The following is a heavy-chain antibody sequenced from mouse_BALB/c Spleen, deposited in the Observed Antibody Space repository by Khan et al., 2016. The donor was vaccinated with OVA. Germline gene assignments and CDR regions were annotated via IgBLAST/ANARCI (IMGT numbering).Heavy chain of an antibody. CDR1: GYTFSSYW. CDR2: ILPGSGST. V-gene: IGHV1-9*01. CDR3: ERGAYDRYEGVDD. J-gene: IGHJ4*01. D-gene: IGHD2-14*01. Sequence: QVQLKESGAELMKPGASVKISCKATGYTFSSYWIEWVKQRPGHGLEWIGEILPGSGSTNYTDKFKGKATFTADTSSNTAYMQISSLTSEDSAVYNCERGAYDRYEGVDDWGQGTSVTVSS.